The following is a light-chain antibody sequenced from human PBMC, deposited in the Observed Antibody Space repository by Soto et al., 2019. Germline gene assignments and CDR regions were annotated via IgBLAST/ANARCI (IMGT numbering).Light chain of an antibody. V-gene: IGKV1-39*01. Sequence: DLQMTQSPSSLSASVGDRVTITCRASQSISSYFNWYQQKPGKAPKLLIYAASSLQSGVPSRFSGSGSGTYFTLTISSLQPEDFATYYCHQSYSTPTFGQGTKLEIK. J-gene: IGKJ2*01. CDR3: HQSYSTPT. CDR2: AAS. CDR1: QSISSY.